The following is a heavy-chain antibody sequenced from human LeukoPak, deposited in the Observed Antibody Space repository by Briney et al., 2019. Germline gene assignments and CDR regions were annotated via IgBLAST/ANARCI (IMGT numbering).Heavy chain of an antibody. CDR2: IYYSGST. J-gene: IGHJ4*02. V-gene: IGHV4-59*01. Sequence: SETLSLTCTVSGGSISSYYWSWIRQPPGKGLEWIGYIYYSGSTNYNPSLKSRVTISVDTSKNQFSLKLSSVTSADTAVYYCAIAASSGWYAFDYWGQGTLVTVSS. CDR1: GGSISSYY. D-gene: IGHD6-19*01. CDR3: AIAASSGWYAFDY.